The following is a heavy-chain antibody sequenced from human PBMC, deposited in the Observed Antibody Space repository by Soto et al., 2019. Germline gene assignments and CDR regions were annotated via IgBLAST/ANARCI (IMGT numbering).Heavy chain of an antibody. CDR2: ISGSGGST. CDR3: AKTWSGGSPRYYFDY. D-gene: IGHD2-15*01. J-gene: IGHJ4*02. Sequence: PGGSLRLSCPASGFTFISYAMSWVRQAAGKGLEWVSAISGSGGSTYYAGSVKGQFTISRDNSKNTLYLQMNSLRAEDTAVYYCAKTWSGGSPRYYFDYWGQGTLVTVSS. CDR1: GFTFISYA. V-gene: IGHV3-23*01.